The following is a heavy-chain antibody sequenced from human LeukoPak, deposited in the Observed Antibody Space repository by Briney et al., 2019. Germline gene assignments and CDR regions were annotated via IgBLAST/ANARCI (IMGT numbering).Heavy chain of an antibody. CDR2: IDVTTGIS. Sequence: PGGSLRLSCAASGFTFSTYSMSWVRQAPGKWLEWVSTIDVTTGISYYADSVKGRFTISRDNAKNSLYLQMNSPRAEDTAVYYCARESHATFDYWGQGTLVIVSS. V-gene: IGHV3-21*06. CDR3: ARESHATFDY. CDR1: GFTFSTYS. J-gene: IGHJ4*02. D-gene: IGHD1-26*01.